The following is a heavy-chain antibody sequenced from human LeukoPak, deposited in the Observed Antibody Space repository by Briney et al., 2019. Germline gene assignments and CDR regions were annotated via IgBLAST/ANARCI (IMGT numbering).Heavy chain of an antibody. Sequence: GGSLRLSCAASGFSFSSYSMNWVRQAPGKGPEWVSSISRSSDYIYYADSVKGRFTISRDNAKNSLYLQMNSLRAEDTAVYYCAKQGAYRGYHYYFDYWGQGTLVTVSS. J-gene: IGHJ4*02. CDR2: ISRSSDYI. CDR1: GFSFSSYS. V-gene: IGHV3-21*01. D-gene: IGHD5-18*01. CDR3: AKQGAYRGYHYYFDY.